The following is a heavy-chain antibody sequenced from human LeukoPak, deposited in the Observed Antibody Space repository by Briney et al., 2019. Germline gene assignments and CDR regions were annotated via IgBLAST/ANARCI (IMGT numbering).Heavy chain of an antibody. V-gene: IGHV3-9*01. CDR1: GFTFDDYA. Sequence: PGGSLRLSCAASGFTFDDYAMHWVRQAPGKGLEWVSGISWNSGSIGYADSVKGRFTISRDNAKDSLYLQMNSLRAEDTALYYCAKDTYYYGSGSYPPNYYYYGMDAWGQGTTVTVSS. CDR2: ISWNSGSI. J-gene: IGHJ6*02. D-gene: IGHD3-10*01. CDR3: AKDTYYYGSGSYPPNYYYYGMDA.